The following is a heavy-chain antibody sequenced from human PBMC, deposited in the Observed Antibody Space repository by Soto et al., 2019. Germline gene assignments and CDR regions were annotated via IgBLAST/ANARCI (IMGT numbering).Heavy chain of an antibody. J-gene: IGHJ6*02. V-gene: IGHV3-74*01. CDR2: INSDGSST. CDR3: ARAYGDYVEEDYYYGMDV. D-gene: IGHD4-17*01. CDR1: GFTFSSYW. Sequence: PWGSLRLSCAASGFTFSSYWMHWVRQAPGKGLVWVSRINSDGSSTSYADSVKGRFTISRDNAKNTLYLQMNSLRAEDTAVYYCARAYGDYVEEDYYYGMDVWGQGTPVTVSS.